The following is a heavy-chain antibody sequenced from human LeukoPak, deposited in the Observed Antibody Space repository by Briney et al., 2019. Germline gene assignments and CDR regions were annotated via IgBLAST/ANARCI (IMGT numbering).Heavy chain of an antibody. Sequence: SETLSLTCAVSGGSISSGGYSWSWIRQPPGKGLEWIGYIYHSGSTYYNPSLKSRVTISVDRSKNQFSLKLSSVTAADTAVYYRARVLRDSGFDYWGQGTLVTVSS. CDR3: ARVLRDSGFDY. CDR1: GGSISSGGYS. D-gene: IGHD1-26*01. CDR2: IYHSGST. V-gene: IGHV4-30-2*01. J-gene: IGHJ4*02.